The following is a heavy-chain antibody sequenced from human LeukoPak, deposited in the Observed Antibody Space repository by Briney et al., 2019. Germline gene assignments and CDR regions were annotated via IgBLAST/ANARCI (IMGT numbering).Heavy chain of an antibody. Sequence: GASVKVSCKASGYTFTSYGISWVRQAPGQGLEWMGWINPNSGDTTYAQNFQGWVTMTRDMSIATAYMELSRLRYDDTAVYYCARELGSSGYYGVDYWGQGTLVTVSS. CDR2: INPNSGDT. V-gene: IGHV1-2*04. CDR1: GYTFTSYG. D-gene: IGHD3-22*01. CDR3: ARELGSSGYYGVDY. J-gene: IGHJ4*02.